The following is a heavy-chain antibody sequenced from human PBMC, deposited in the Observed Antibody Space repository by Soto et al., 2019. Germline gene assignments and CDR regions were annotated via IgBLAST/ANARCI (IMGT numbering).Heavy chain of an antibody. J-gene: IGHJ4*02. CDR1: GYTLTELS. D-gene: IGHD3-10*01. V-gene: IGHV1-24*01. Sequence: ASVKVSCKVSGYTLTELSMHWVRQAPGKGLEWMGGFDPEDGETIYAQKFQGRVTMTEDTSTDTAYMELSSLRSEDTAVYYCAKSLGLLGAYDYWGQGTLVTVPS. CDR2: FDPEDGET. CDR3: AKSLGLLGAYDY.